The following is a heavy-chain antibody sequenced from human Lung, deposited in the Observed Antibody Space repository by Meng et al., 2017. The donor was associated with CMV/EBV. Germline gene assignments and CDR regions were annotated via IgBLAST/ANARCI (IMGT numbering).Heavy chain of an antibody. CDR2: IYYSGGT. V-gene: IGHV4-59*01. D-gene: IGHD3-3*01. CDR3: ARGGYYDFWSGYSYYYYYGMDV. Sequence: AETLSFXCTVPGGPISSYYWSWIRKPPGKGLYGIGYIYYSGGTHYNPSLKSRVTISVETSKNTFSLKLSSVTAADTAVYYCARGGYYDFWSGYSYYYYYGMDVWXKGTXVTVSS. CDR1: GGPISSYY. J-gene: IGHJ6*04.